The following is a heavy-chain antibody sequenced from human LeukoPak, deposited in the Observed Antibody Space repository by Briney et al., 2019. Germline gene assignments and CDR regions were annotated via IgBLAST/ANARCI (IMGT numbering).Heavy chain of an antibody. CDR2: IYYSGNT. D-gene: IGHD6-13*01. Sequence: SETLSLTCTVSGGSISSSFYYWGWIRQPPGKGLEWIGSIYYSGNTYYNPSLNSRVTISVDTSKNRFSLNLSSVTAADTAVYYCARGPAAGSAENWFDPWGQGTLVSVSS. J-gene: IGHJ5*02. CDR3: ARGPAAGSAENWFDP. V-gene: IGHV4-39*07. CDR1: GGSISSSFYY.